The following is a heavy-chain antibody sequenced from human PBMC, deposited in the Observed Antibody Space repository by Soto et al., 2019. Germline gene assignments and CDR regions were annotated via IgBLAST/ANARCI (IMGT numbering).Heavy chain of an antibody. CDR1: GGSISSYY. J-gene: IGHJ5*02. CDR2: IYYSGST. Sequence: QVQLQESGPGLLKPSETLSLTCTVSGGSISSYYWSWIRQPPGKGLEWIGYIYYSGSTNYNPSLKSRVTISVDTSKNQFSLKLSSVTAADTAVYYCARKVRGSYNWFDPWGQGTLVTVSS. D-gene: IGHD1-26*01. CDR3: ARKVRGSYNWFDP. V-gene: IGHV4-59*08.